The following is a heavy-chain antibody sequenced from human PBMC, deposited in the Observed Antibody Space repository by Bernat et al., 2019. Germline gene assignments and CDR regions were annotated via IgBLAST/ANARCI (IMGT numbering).Heavy chain of an antibody. J-gene: IGHJ4*02. CDR2: IKQDGSEK. CDR3: AGASGSGGSPHFDL. V-gene: IGHV3-7*03. CDR1: GFTFSSYS. Sequence: EVQLVESGGGLVQPGGSLRLTCAASASGFTFSSYSMSWVRQAPGKGLEWVANIKQDGSEKYVVDSVKGRFTNSRDKAKNSLYLQRISMRAEDTAVYYWAGASGSGGSPHFDLWGQGTLVTVSS. D-gene: IGHD3-10*01.